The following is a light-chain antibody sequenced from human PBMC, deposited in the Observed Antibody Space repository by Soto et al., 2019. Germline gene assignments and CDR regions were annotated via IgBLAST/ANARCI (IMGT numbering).Light chain of an antibody. CDR2: GAS. CDR3: HQRQSWPRT. CDR1: QSVTSSY. Sequence: EIVLTQSPGTLSLSPGERATLSCRASQSVTSSYLAWYQLKPGQAPRLLIYGASSRATGIPDRFSGSGSGTDFTLTISDVQPEDFALYYCHQRQSWPRTFGQGTKVDIK. V-gene: IGKV3-20*01. J-gene: IGKJ1*01.